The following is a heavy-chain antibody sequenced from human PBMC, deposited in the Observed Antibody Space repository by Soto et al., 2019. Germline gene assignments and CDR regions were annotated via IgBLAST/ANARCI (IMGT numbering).Heavy chain of an antibody. CDR1: GFTFSSYG. CDR3: ARYNTGHSDY. Sequence: GGSLRLSCAASGFTFSSYGMHWVRQAPGKGLEWVAVIWYHGNSMYYADSVKGRFTISRDNSKNTPYLQMNNLRAEDTAVYYCARYNTGHSDYWGQGTLVTVSS. J-gene: IGHJ4*02. CDR2: IWYHGNSM. D-gene: IGHD1-20*01. V-gene: IGHV3-33*01.